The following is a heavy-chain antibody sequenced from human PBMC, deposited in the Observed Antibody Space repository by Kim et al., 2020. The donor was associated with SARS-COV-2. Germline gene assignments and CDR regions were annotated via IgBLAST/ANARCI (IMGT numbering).Heavy chain of an antibody. CDR3: ARRDILTGYFNYYGMDV. D-gene: IGHD3-9*01. CDR1: GYSFTSYW. CDR2: IDPSDSYT. V-gene: IGHV5-10-1*01. J-gene: IGHJ6*04. Sequence: ESLKISCKGSGYSFTSYWISWVRQMPGKGLEWMGRIDPSDSYTNYSPSFQGHVTISADKSISTAYLQWSSLKASDAAMYYCARRDILTGYFNYYGMDVWGKGAAVTVSS.